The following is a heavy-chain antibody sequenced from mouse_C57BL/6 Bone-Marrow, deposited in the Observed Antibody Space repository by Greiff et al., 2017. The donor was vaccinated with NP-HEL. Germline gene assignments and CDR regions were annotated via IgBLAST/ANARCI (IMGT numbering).Heavy chain of an antibody. D-gene: IGHD4-1*01. CDR3: ASELTLDY. J-gene: IGHJ2*01. V-gene: IGHV1-72*01. CDR1: GYTFTSYW. Sequence: KESCKASGYTFTSYWMHWVKQRPGRGLEWIGRIDPTSGGTKYNEKFKSKATLTVDKPSSTAYMQLSSLTSEDSAVYYCASELTLDYWGQGTTLTVSS. CDR2: IDPTSGGT.